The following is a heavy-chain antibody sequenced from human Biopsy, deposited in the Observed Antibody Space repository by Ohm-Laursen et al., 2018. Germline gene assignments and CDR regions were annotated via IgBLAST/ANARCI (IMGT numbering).Heavy chain of an antibody. CDR1: GGTFSASG. Sequence: AASVKVSCKVIGGTFSASGISWVRLAPGHGLEFVGGIIPIFQTTHYAQSFQGRVTIVADKSTSTAYMELSSLRSDDTAIYYCATVRGLVWFGELIAWGQGTLVTVPS. CDR3: ATVRGLVWFGELIA. V-gene: IGHV1-69*06. CDR2: IIPIFQTT. D-gene: IGHD3-10*01. J-gene: IGHJ5*02.